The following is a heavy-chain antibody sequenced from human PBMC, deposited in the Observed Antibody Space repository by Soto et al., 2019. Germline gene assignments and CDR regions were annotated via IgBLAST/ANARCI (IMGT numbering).Heavy chain of an antibody. CDR3: ARARYCSSTSCPIDY. Sequence: SDTLSLTCTVSGGSISIYYWSWIRQPPGRGLEWIGYIYYSGSTNYNPSLKSRVTISVDTSKNQFSLKLSSVTAADTAVYYCARARYCSSTSCPIDYWGQGTLVTVSS. V-gene: IGHV4-59*01. J-gene: IGHJ4*02. CDR1: GGSISIYY. CDR2: IYYSGST. D-gene: IGHD2-2*01.